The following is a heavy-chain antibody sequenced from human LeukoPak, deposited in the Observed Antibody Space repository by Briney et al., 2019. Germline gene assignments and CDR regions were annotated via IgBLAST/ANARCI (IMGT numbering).Heavy chain of an antibody. CDR3: AKGRSLVGATRGPLDY. Sequence: PGGSLRLSCAASGFTFSSYAMSWVRQAPGKGLEWVSAISGSGGSTYYADSVKGRFTISRDNSKNTLYLQMNSLRAEDTAVYYCAKGRSLVGATRGPLDYWGQGTLVTVSS. CDR1: GFTFSSYA. V-gene: IGHV3-23*01. D-gene: IGHD1-26*01. J-gene: IGHJ4*02. CDR2: ISGSGGST.